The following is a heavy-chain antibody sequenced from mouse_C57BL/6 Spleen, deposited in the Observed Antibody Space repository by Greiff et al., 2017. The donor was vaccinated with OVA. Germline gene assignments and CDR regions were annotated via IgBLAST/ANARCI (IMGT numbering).Heavy chain of an antibody. J-gene: IGHJ2*01. CDR3: ARAGSQFFDY. Sequence: QVHVKQPGAELVRPGSSVKLSCKASGYTFTSYWMDWVKQRPGQGLEWIGNIYPSDSETHYNQKFKDKATLTVDKSSSTAYMQLSSLTSEDSAVYYCARAGSQFFDYWGQGTTLTVSS. CDR2: IYPSDSET. V-gene: IGHV1-61*01. CDR1: GYTFTSYW.